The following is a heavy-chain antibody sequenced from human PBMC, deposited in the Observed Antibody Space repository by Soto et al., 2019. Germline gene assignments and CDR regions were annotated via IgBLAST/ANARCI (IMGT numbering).Heavy chain of an antibody. J-gene: IGHJ3*02. CDR2: IWYDGSKK. D-gene: IGHD4-17*01. Sequence: QVQLVESGGGVVQPETSLRLSCEASGFTFSGFGMHWVRQAPGKGLEWVAVIWYDGSKKYYADCVKGRFTISRDNSKNALYLQMNSLRAEDTAVYYCARGRGGSYGGNSAHFDIWGQGTLVTVSS. CDR3: ARGRGGSYGGNSAHFDI. V-gene: IGHV3-33*01. CDR1: GFTFSGFG.